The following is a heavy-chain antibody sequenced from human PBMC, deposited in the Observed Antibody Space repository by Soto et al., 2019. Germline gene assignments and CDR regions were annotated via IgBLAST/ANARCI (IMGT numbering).Heavy chain of an antibody. CDR2: FDPEDGET. D-gene: IGHD6-13*01. V-gene: IGHV1-24*01. Sequence: GASVKVSCKVSGYTLTELSMHWVRQAPGKGLEWMGGFDPEDGETIYAQKFQGRVTMTEDTSTDTAYMELSSLRSEDTAVYYCATPIAAAGSFDYWGQGTLVTVSS. CDR1: GYTLTELS. CDR3: ATPIAAAGSFDY. J-gene: IGHJ4*02.